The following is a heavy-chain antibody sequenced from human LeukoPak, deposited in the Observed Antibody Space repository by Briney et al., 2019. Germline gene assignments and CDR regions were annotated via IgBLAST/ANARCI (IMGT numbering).Heavy chain of an antibody. J-gene: IGHJ4*02. D-gene: IGHD1-26*01. V-gene: IGHV1-69*04. Sequence: SVKVSCKASGGTFSSYAISWVRQAPGQGLGWMGRIIPIFGIANYAQKFQGRVTITAAKSTSTAYMELTSLRSGDTAVYYCVIVVVATFPPNDWGQGTLVSV. CDR2: IIPIFGIA. CDR3: VIVVVATFPPND. CDR1: GGTFSSYA.